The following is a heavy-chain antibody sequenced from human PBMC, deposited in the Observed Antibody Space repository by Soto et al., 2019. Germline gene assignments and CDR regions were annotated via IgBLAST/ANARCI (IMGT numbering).Heavy chain of an antibody. CDR3: ARDQVTXYDFWSGSRPYYYYYYGMDV. J-gene: IGHJ6*02. Sequence: GGSLRLSCAASGFTFSSYGMHWVRQAPGKGLEWVAVIWYDGSNKYYADSVKGRFTISRDNSKNTLYLQMNSLRAEDTAVYYCARDQVTXYDFWSGSRPYYYYYYGMDVWGQGTTVTVSS. CDR2: IWYDGSNK. CDR1: GFTFSSYG. D-gene: IGHD3-3*01. V-gene: IGHV3-33*01.